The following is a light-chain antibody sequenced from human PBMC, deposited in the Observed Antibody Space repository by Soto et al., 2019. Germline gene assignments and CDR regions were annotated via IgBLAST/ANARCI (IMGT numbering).Light chain of an antibody. V-gene: IGLV1-40*01. CDR2: ANS. CDR3: QSYDNSLTGPVV. J-gene: IGLJ2*01. CDR1: RSSIGGSYD. Sequence: QAVVTQPPSVSGAPGQRVTISCTGSRSSIGGSYDVHWYQQFPGTAPKLLIYANSNRPSGVPDRFSGSKSGTSASLAISGLQSEDEADYYCQSYDNSLTGPVVFGGGTKLTVL.